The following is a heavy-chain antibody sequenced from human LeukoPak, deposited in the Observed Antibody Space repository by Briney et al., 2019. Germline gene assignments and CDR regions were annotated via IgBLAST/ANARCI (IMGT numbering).Heavy chain of an antibody. D-gene: IGHD3-3*01. J-gene: IGHJ4*02. Sequence: PGGSLRLSCAASGFTFSSYWMSWVRQAPGKGLEWVADIKQDGSEKYYVDSVKGRFTISRDSAKNSLYLQMNSLRAEDTAVYYCARDPAYDFWSGYYTDYWGQGTLVTVSS. CDR1: GFTFSSYW. CDR3: ARDPAYDFWSGYYTDY. CDR2: IKQDGSEK. V-gene: IGHV3-7*01.